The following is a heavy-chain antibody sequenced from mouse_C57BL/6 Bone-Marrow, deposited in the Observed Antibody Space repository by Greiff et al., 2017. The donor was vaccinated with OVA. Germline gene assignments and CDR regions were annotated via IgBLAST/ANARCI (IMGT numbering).Heavy chain of an antibody. D-gene: IGHD2-3*01. J-gene: IGHJ2*01. CDR2: ISSGSSTI. Sequence: EVHLVESGGGLVKPGGSLKLSCAASGFTFSDYGMHWVRQAPEKGLEWVAYISSGSSTIYYADTVKGRFTISRDNAKNTLFLQMTSLRSEDTAMYYCARGGIYDGYYVGYWGQGTTLTVSS. CDR3: ARGGIYDGYYVGY. V-gene: IGHV5-17*01. CDR1: GFTFSDYG.